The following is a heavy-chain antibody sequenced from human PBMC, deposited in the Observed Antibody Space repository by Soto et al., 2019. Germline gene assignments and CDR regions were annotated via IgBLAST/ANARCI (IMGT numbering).Heavy chain of an antibody. J-gene: IGHJ4*02. D-gene: IGHD3-10*01. CDR3: VRVTQYTGSGNYDY. Sequence: QVTLKESGPVLVKPTETLTLTCTVSGFSLSNGRMGVSWIRQPPGKALEWLAHIFSNDEKSYSTSLKSRLTISKDTSKSQVVLTMTNLDPVDTATYYCVRVTQYTGSGNYDYWGQGTLVTVSS. CDR1: GFSLSNGRMG. CDR2: IFSNDEK. V-gene: IGHV2-26*01.